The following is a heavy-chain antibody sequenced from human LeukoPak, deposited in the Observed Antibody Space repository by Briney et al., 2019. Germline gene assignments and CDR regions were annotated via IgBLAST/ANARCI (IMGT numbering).Heavy chain of an antibody. CDR2: INHSGST. CDR1: GGSFSGYY. D-gene: IGHD6-6*01. CDR3: ARGRVGIAAQNYYYYYMDG. J-gene: IGHJ6*03. Sequence: SETLSLTCAVYGGSFSGYYWRWIRQPPGKGLEWVGEINHSGSTNYNPSLKSRVTISVDTSKNQFSLKLSSVTAADTAVYYCARGRVGIAAQNYYYYYMDGGGKGTTVTVS. V-gene: IGHV4-34*01.